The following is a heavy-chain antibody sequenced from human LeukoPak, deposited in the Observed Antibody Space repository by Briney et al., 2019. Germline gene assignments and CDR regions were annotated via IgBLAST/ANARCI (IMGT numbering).Heavy chain of an antibody. J-gene: IGHJ4*02. V-gene: IGHV3-23*01. CDR2: IGGTNGRT. Sequence: GGSLRLSCAASGFTFSSYAMSWVRQAPGKGLEWVSAIGGTNGRTYYADSVKGRFTISRDNSKNTLYLQMNSLRDEDTAVYYCAKHYYDSSGTPRYFDYWGQGTLVSVSS. CDR3: AKHYYDSSGTPRYFDY. CDR1: GFTFSSYA. D-gene: IGHD3-22*01.